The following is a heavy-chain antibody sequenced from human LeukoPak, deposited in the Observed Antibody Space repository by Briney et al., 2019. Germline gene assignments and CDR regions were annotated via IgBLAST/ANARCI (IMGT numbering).Heavy chain of an antibody. CDR2: INPNSGGT. Sequence: ASVKVSCKASGYTFTGYYMHWVRQAPGQGLEWMGWINPNSGGTNYAQNFQGRVTMTRDTSITTAYLDLSRLRSDDTAVYYCARGMNYYDSSGYYAFWGQGTLVTVSS. CDR1: GYTFTGYY. CDR3: ARGMNYYDSSGYYAF. V-gene: IGHV1-2*02. D-gene: IGHD3-22*01. J-gene: IGHJ4*02.